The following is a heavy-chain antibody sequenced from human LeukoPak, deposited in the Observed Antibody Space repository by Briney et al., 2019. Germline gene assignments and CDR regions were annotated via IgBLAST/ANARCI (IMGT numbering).Heavy chain of an antibody. J-gene: IGHJ5*02. CDR3: TRGLMYYDSSGYWLEGFDP. V-gene: IGHV3-49*03. D-gene: IGHD3-22*01. CDR1: GFTFGDYA. CDR2: IRSKAYGGTT. Sequence: GGSLRLSCTASGFTFGDYAMTWFRQAPGKGLEWVGFIRSKAYGGTTEYAASVKGRFSISRDDSKSIAYLQMNSLKTEDTAVYYCTRGLMYYDSSGYWLEGFDPWGQGTLVTVSS.